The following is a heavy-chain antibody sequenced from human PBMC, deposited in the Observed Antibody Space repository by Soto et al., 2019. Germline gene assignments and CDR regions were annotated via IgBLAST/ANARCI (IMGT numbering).Heavy chain of an antibody. CDR3: ARDTLRYSSGWYQFDY. D-gene: IGHD6-19*01. J-gene: IGHJ4*02. V-gene: IGHV3-30-3*01. Sequence: GGSLRLSCAASGFTFSSYAMHWVRQAPGKGLEWVAVISYDGSNKYYADSVKGRFTISRDNSKNTLYLQMNSLRAEDTAVYYCARDTLRYSSGWYQFDYWGQGTLVTV. CDR2: ISYDGSNK. CDR1: GFTFSSYA.